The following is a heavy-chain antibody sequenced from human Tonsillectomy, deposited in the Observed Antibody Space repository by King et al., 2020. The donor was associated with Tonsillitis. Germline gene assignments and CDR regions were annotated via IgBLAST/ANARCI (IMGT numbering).Heavy chain of an antibody. D-gene: IGHD6-19*01. CDR1: GGSISSSSYY. V-gene: IGHV4-39*01. CDR3: AGDAAVAGTGY. Sequence: QLQESGPGLVKPSETLSLTCTVSGGSISSSSYYWGWIRQPPGKGLEWIGSIYYSGSTYYNPSLKSRVTISVDTSKNQFSLKLSSVTAADTAVYYCAGDAAVAGTGYWGQGTLVTVSS. J-gene: IGHJ4*02. CDR2: IYYSGST.